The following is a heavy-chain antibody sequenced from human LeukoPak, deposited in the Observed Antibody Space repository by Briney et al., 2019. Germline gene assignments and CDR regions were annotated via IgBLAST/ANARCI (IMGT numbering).Heavy chain of an antibody. CDR3: TIDEWELPGY. D-gene: IGHD1-26*01. J-gene: IGHJ4*02. V-gene: IGHV1-2*02. CDR2: INPKSGAT. Sequence: GASVKVSCKTSGYTFTDYYIHWARQAPGQGLEWMGWINPKSGATDFAQKFQGRITLTRDTSITTAHMEMNRLTSDDTAVYFCTIDEWELPGYWGQGTRVTV. CDR1: GYTFTDYY.